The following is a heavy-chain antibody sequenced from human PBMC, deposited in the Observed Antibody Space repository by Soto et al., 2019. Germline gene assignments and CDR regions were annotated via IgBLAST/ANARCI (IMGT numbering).Heavy chain of an antibody. CDR3: AKVRVEMATMDFDY. CDR1: GFTFSSYG. CDR2: ISYDGSNK. V-gene: IGHV3-30*18. D-gene: IGHD5-12*01. J-gene: IGHJ4*02. Sequence: QVQLVESGGGVVQPGRSLRLSCAASGFTFSSYGMHWVRQAPGKGLEWVAVISYDGSNKYYADSVKGRFTISRDNSKNTLYLQTNSLRAEDTAVYYCAKVRVEMATMDFDYWGQGTLVTVSS.